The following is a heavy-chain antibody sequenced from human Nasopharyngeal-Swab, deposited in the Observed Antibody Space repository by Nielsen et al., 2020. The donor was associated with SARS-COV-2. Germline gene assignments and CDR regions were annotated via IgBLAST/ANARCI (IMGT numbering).Heavy chain of an antibody. J-gene: IGHJ6*02. CDR2: ISAYNGNT. D-gene: IGHD3-22*01. Sequence: ASVKVSCKASGYTFTSYGISWVRQAPGQGLEWMGWISAYNGNTNYAQKLQGRVTMTTDTSTSTAYMELRSLRSDDTAVYYCARDVESDSSGYYYHYGMDVWGQGTTVTVSS. V-gene: IGHV1-18*01. CDR3: ARDVESDSSGYYYHYGMDV. CDR1: GYTFTSYG.